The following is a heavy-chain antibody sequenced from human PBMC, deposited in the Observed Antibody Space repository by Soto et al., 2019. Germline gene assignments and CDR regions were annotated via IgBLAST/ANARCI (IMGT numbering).Heavy chain of an antibody. CDR3: ASGVAVDRFEF. D-gene: IGHD2-15*01. CDR2: VVPLFGTA. Sequence: ASVKVSCKASADTFNNYGFSWVRQAPGQGLECVGGVVPLFGTANYAQKFQGRATISADESASTVYLELTHLQSDDTAIFYCASGVAVDRFEFWGLGTLVTVYS. J-gene: IGHJ4*01. V-gene: IGHV1-69*13. CDR1: ADTFNNYG.